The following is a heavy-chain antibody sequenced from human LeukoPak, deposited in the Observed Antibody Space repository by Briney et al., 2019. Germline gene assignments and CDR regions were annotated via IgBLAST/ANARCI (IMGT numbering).Heavy chain of an antibody. CDR3: ARRTYCGGDCYYFDY. D-gene: IGHD2-21*02. V-gene: IGHV3-53*01. CDR2: IYSGGST. CDR1: GFTFSSSS. Sequence: GGSLRLSCAASGFTFSSSSMHWVRQAPGKGLEWVSVIYSGGSTYYADSVKGRFTISRDNSKNTLYLQMNSLRAEDTAVYYCARRTYCGGDCYYFDYWGQGTLVTVSS. J-gene: IGHJ4*02.